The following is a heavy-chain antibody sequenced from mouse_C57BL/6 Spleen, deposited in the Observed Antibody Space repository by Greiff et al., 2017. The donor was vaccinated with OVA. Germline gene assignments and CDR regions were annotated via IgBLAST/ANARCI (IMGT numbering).Heavy chain of an antibody. J-gene: IGHJ3*01. V-gene: IGHV1-54*01. D-gene: IGHD4-1*01. Sequence: VQRVESGAELVRPGTSVKVSCKASGYAFTNYLIEWVKQRPGQGLEWIGVINPGSGGTNYNEKFKGKATLTADKSSSTAYIQLSSLTSEDSAVYFCARSNWDEAWFAYWGQGTLVTVSA. CDR3: ARSNWDEAWFAY. CDR1: GYAFTNYL. CDR2: INPGSGGT.